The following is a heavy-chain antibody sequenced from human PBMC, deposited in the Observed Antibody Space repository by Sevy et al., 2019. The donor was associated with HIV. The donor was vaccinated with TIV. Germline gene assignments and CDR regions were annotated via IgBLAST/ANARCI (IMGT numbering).Heavy chain of an antibody. J-gene: IGHJ4*02. D-gene: IGHD6-13*01. CDR1: GFTFSSYA. CDR2: ISGSGGST. Sequence: GESLKISCAASGFTFSSYAMSWVRQAPGKGLEWVSAISGSGGSTYYADSVKGRFTISRDNSKNTLYLQMNSLRAEDTAVYYCAKDYGSSWLYFDYLGQGTLVTVSS. CDR3: AKDYGSSWLYFDY. V-gene: IGHV3-23*01.